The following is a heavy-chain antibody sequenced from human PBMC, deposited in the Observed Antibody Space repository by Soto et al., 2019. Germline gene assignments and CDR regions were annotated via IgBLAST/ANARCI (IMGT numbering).Heavy chain of an antibody. CDR3: ARSGEVGGEGGAEY. J-gene: IGHJ4*02. Sequence: ELQLVASAGGLAKPGGSLRLSCAASEITFSAYSMNWLRQAPEKELEWVSSISSGGGHIYYADSVKGRSTISRDNAKNSLFLQGPSLRAEATGVYYCARSGEVGGEGGAEYWGQGTLVTFAS. V-gene: IGHV3-21*01. D-gene: IGHD3-16*01. CDR2: ISSGGGHI. CDR1: EITFSAYS.